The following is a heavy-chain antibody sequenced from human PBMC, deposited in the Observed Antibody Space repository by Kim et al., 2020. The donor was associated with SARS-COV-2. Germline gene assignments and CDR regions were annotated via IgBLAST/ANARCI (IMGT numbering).Heavy chain of an antibody. V-gene: IGHV3-72*01. D-gene: IGHD6-19*01. Sequence: ASVKGRFTISRDDSKNSLYLQMNSLKTEDAAIYYCARVSTNGWSGNFFDYWGQGTLVTVSS. J-gene: IGHJ4*02. CDR3: ARVSTNGWSGNFFDY.